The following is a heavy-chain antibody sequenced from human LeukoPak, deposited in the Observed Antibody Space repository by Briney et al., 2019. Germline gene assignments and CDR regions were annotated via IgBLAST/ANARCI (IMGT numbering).Heavy chain of an antibody. CDR2: IYYSGST. CDR3: AGHHYYYDSSGYREGYFDY. CDR1: GGSISSYY. D-gene: IGHD3-22*01. Sequence: PSETLSLTCTVSGGSISSYYWSWIRQPPGKGLEWIGYIYYSGSTNYNPSLKSRVTISVDTSKNQFSLKLSSVTAAATAVYYCAGHHYYYDSSGYREGYFDYWGQGTLVTVSS. V-gene: IGHV4-59*08. J-gene: IGHJ4*02.